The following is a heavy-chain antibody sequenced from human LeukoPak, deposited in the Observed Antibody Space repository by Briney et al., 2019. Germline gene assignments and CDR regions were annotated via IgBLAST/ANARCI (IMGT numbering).Heavy chain of an antibody. V-gene: IGHV4-39*01. D-gene: IGHD2-8*01. J-gene: IGHJ4*02. Sequence: SETLSLTCTVSGGSISSTTYHWGWVRQPPGKGLEWIGSIYYSGNTYYNPSLKSRLTISVDMAKNQFSLKLSSVTAADTAVYYCARPINGSPGDYWGQGTLVTVSS. CDR3: ARPINGSPGDY. CDR1: GGSISSTTYH. CDR2: IYYSGNT.